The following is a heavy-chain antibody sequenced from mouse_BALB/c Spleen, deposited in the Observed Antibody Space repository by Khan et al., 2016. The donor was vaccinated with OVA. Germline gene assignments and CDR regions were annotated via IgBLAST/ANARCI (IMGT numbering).Heavy chain of an antibody. CDR2: ISSAGTYT. V-gene: IGHV5-9-1*01. Sequence: EVELVESGGGLVKPGGSLKLSCAASGFTFSSFAMSWVRQTPEKSLEWVATISSAGTYTFYPDSLKGRFTISRDNAKNTLYLQMNSLRSEDTAMYYCAHGNYGWFAYGGQGTLVTVAA. D-gene: IGHD2-1*01. CDR1: GFTFSSFA. J-gene: IGHJ3*01. CDR3: AHGNYGWFAY.